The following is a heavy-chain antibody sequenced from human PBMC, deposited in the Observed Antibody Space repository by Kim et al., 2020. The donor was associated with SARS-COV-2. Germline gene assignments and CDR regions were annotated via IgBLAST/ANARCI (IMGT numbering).Heavy chain of an antibody. Sequence: ADSVKGRFTTSRENSKNTLYRQMNSLRAEDTAVYYCARAGYYYDSSGYSNWGQGTLVTVSS. D-gene: IGHD3-22*01. J-gene: IGHJ4*02. V-gene: IGHV3-30*01. CDR3: ARAGYYYDSSGYSN.